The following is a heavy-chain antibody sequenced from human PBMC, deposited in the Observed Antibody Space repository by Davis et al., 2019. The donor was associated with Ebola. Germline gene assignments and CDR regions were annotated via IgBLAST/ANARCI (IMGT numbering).Heavy chain of an antibody. J-gene: IGHJ4*02. V-gene: IGHV7-4-1*02. CDR1: GYTFTTYA. CDR2: INTTTVNP. CDR3: AKRGSSGWSFYYFDY. D-gene: IGHD6-19*01. Sequence: ASVKVSCKASGYTFTTYALSWVRPAPGQGLEWLGWINTTTVNPTHAQGFTGRFVFSLDTSVSTAYLQISSLKAEDTAVYYCAKRGSSGWSFYYFDYWGQGTLVTVSS.